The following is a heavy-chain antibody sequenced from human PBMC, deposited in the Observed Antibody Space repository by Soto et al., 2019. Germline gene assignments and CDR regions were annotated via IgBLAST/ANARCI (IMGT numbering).Heavy chain of an antibody. CDR3: ARGRSPLAARRIRYYYGMDV. CDR2: ISAYNGNT. J-gene: IGHJ6*02. V-gene: IGHV1-18*01. CDR1: GYTFTSYG. D-gene: IGHD6-6*01. Sequence: QVQLVQSGAEVKKPGASVKVSCKASGYTFTSYGISSVRQAPGQGLEWMGWISAYNGNTNYAQKLQGRVTMTTYTSTSTAYMELRSLRSDDTAVYYCARGRSPLAARRIRYYYGMDVWGQGTTVTVSS.